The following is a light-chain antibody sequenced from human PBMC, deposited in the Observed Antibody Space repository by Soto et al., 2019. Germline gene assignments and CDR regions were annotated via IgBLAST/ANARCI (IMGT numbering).Light chain of an antibody. CDR1: QSISSW. CDR3: QQYNSYST. V-gene: IGKV1-5*03. Sequence: DIQMSRSPSTLSASIGDGAITTSRASQSISSWLAWYQQKPGKAPKLLIYKASSLESGVPSRFSGSGSGTEFTLTISSLQPDDFATYYCQQYNSYSTFGQGTLLEIK. J-gene: IGKJ5*01. CDR2: KAS.